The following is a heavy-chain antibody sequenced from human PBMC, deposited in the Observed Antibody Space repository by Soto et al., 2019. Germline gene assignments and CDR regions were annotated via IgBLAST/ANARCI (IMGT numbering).Heavy chain of an antibody. CDR2: IYYSGST. D-gene: IGHD3-10*01. CDR1: GGSIVSISHY. V-gene: IGHV4-39*01. J-gene: IGHJ4*02. CDR3: AGQLGYYDY. Sequence: SETLSLTCTVSGGSIVSISHYWGWIRQPPGKELEWIGTIYYSGSTYYNPSLKSRVTMSVDTSKNQFSLNLDFVTAADSAVYFCAGQLGYYDYWGQGTLVTVSS.